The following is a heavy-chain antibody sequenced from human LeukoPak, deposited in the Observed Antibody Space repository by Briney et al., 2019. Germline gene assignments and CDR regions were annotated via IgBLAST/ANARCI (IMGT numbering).Heavy chain of an antibody. D-gene: IGHD2-2*01. V-gene: IGHV4-4*07. CDR1: GGSISSYY. Sequence: PSETLSLTCTVSGGSISSYYWSWIRQPAGKGLEWIGRIYTSGSTNYNPSLKSRVTMSVDTSKNQFSLKLSSVTAADTAVYYCARDRPSKYQLLSWDYYYYMDVWGKGTTVTVSS. CDR3: ARDRPSKYQLLSWDYYYYMDV. CDR2: IYTSGST. J-gene: IGHJ6*03.